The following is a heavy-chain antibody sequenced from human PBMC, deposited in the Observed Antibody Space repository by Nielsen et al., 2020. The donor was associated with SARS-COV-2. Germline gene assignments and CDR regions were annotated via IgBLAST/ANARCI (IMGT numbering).Heavy chain of an antibody. CDR2: ISSSSSYI. Sequence: WIRQPPGKGLEWVSYISSSSSYIYYADSVKGRFTISRDNAKNSLYLQMNSLRAEDTAVYYCARVAWQYYDFWSGPNYFDYWGQGTLVTVSS. J-gene: IGHJ4*02. V-gene: IGHV3-21*05. CDR3: ARVAWQYYDFWSGPNYFDY. D-gene: IGHD3-3*01.